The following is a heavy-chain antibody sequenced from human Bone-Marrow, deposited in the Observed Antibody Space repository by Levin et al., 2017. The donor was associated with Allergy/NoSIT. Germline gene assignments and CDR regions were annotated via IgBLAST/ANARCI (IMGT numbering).Heavy chain of an antibody. D-gene: IGHD6-13*01. CDR2: IWFDGSNK. CDR1: GFTFSSYG. Sequence: GESLKISCAASGFTFSSYGMHWVRQAPGKGLEWVAVIWFDGSNKYYADSVKGRFTISRDNPKNTLYLQVNSLRAEDTAVYYCARGAADGPYYYYSYLDVWGKGTTVTVSS. CDR3: ARGAADGPYYYYSYLDV. J-gene: IGHJ6*03. V-gene: IGHV3-33*01.